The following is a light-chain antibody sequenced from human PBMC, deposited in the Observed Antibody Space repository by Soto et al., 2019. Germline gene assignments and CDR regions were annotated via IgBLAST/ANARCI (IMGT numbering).Light chain of an antibody. V-gene: IGLV2-23*01. J-gene: IGLJ1*01. CDR2: EGS. Sequence: LTQPASVSGSLGQSITISCTGTSSDVGSYNLVSWYQQHPGKAPKLMIYEGSKRPSGVSNRFSGSKSGNTASLTISGLQAEDEVDYYCCTYAGSRYYVFGTGTKVTVL. CDR3: CTYAGSRYYV. CDR1: SSDVGSYNL.